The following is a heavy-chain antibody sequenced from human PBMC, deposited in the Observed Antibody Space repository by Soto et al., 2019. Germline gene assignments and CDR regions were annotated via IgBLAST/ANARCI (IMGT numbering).Heavy chain of an antibody. V-gene: IGHV1-69*01. Sequence: QVQLVQSGAEVKKPGSSVKVSCKASGGTFSSYAISWVRQAPGQGLEWMGGIIPIFGTANYAQKFQGRVTITADEFTSTAYMELSRLRSEDTAVYYCARDPYEYQPHYYYYGMDVWGQGTTVTVSS. J-gene: IGHJ6*02. CDR3: ARDPYEYQPHYYYYGMDV. D-gene: IGHD2-2*01. CDR1: GGTFSSYA. CDR2: IIPIFGTA.